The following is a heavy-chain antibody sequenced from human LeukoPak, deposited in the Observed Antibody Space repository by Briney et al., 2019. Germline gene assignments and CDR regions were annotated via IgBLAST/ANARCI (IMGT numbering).Heavy chain of an antibody. CDR3: AKDHGTMVRGIYYFDY. CDR2: IRYDGSDK. J-gene: IGHJ4*02. V-gene: IGHV3-30*02. Sequence: PGGSLRLSCAASGFTFSSYGMHWVRQAPGRGLEWVAFIRYDGSDKYYADSVKGRFTISRDNSKNTLYLQMNSLRAEDTAVYYCAKDHGTMVRGIYYFDYWGQGTLVTVSS. CDR1: GFTFSSYG. D-gene: IGHD3-10*01.